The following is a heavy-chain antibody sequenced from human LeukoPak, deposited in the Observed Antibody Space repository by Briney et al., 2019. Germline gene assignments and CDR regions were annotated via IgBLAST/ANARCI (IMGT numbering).Heavy chain of an antibody. V-gene: IGHV1-2*02. CDR3: ARASIVRVIRFLEWLRPHFDY. D-gene: IGHD3-3*01. J-gene: IGHJ4*02. Sequence: ASVKVSCKASGYTFTGYYMHWVRQAPGQGLEWMGWINPNSGGTNYAQKFQGRVTMTRDTSISTAYMELSRLRSDDTAVYYCARASIVRVIRFLEWLRPHFDYWGQGTLVTVSS. CDR1: GYTFTGYY. CDR2: INPNSGGT.